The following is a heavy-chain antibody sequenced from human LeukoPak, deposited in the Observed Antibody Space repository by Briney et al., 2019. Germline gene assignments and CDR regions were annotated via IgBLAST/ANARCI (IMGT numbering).Heavy chain of an antibody. D-gene: IGHD4-17*01. CDR3: ATTVTNYYYYGMDV. CDR1: GFTFSSYG. CDR2: IWYDGSNK. Sequence: PGGSLRLSCAASGFTFSSYGMHWVRQAPGKGLEWVAVIWYDGSNKYYADSVKGRFTISRDNSKNTLYLQMNSLRAEDTAVYYRATTVTNYYYYGMDVWGQGTTVTVSS. V-gene: IGHV3-33*01. J-gene: IGHJ6*02.